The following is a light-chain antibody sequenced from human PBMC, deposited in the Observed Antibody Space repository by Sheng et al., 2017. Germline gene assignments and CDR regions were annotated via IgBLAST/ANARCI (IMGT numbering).Light chain of an antibody. CDR2: AAS. CDR1: QNIKNY. J-gene: IGKJ1*01. CDR3: QQSYQPPART. Sequence: DIQMTQSPSSLSASVGDRVTIICRASQNIKNYLNWYQQQPGKAPKLLIFAASNVQSGVPSRFSGSGSGTDFALTISSLQPEDFATYYCQQSYQPPARTF. V-gene: IGKV1-39*01.